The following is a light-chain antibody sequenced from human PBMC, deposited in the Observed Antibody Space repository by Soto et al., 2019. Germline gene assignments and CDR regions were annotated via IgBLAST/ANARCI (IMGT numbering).Light chain of an antibody. CDR1: QSLLHRNGYNY. V-gene: IGKV2-28*01. CDR2: LGS. CDR3: MQALQITLS. J-gene: IGKJ4*01. Sequence: DIVLTQSPLSLPVTPGEPASISCRSSQSLLHRNGYNYLDWYLQKPGQSPQLLIYLGSNRASGVPDRFSGSGSGTDVTLKISRVEAEDVGVYYCMQALQITLSFGGGTKVELK.